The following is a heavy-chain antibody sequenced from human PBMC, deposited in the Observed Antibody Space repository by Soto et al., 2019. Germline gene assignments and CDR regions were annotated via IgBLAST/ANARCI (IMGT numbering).Heavy chain of an antibody. CDR2: ISSNGGST. CDR1: GDSISNYY. V-gene: IGHV3-64D*06. D-gene: IGHD3-22*01. CDR3: VKAPPLSGYYFDYFDY. Sequence: ETLSLTCTVSGDSISNYYWTWVRQAPGKGLEYVSAISSNGGSTYYADSVKGRFTISRDNSKNTLYLQMSSLRAEDTAVYYCVKAPPLSGYYFDYFDYWGQGTLVTVSS. J-gene: IGHJ4*02.